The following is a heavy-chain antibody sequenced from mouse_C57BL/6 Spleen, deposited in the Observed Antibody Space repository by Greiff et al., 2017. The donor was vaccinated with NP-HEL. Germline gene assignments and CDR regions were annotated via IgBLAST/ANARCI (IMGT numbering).Heavy chain of an antibody. Sequence: QVQLQQPGAELVMPGASVKLSCKASGYTFTSYWMHWVKQRPGQGLEWIGEIDPSDSYTNYNQKFKGKSTLTVDKSSSTAYMQLSSLTSEDSAVYYCASGAYYGSSYVGIFDYWGQGTTLTVSS. V-gene: IGHV1-69*01. D-gene: IGHD1-1*01. CDR3: ASGAYYGSSYVGIFDY. CDR1: GYTFTSYW. J-gene: IGHJ2*01. CDR2: IDPSDSYT.